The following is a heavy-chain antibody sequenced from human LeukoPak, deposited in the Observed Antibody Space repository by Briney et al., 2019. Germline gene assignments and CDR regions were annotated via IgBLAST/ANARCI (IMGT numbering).Heavy chain of an antibody. D-gene: IGHD3-22*01. V-gene: IGHV4-34*01. J-gene: IGHJ4*02. CDR1: GGSFSGYY. Sequence: NPSETLSLTCAVYGGSFSGYYWTWFRQPPGKGLEWIGEISHNDNTNYSPSLKSRLTISIDTAKNQFSLKLRSVTAADTAVYYCASSGSRWLVDKTYSPYWGQGTLVTVSS. CDR3: ASSGSRWLVDKTYSPY. CDR2: ISHNDNT.